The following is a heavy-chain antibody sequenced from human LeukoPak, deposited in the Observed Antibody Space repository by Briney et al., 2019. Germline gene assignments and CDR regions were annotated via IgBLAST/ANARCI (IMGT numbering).Heavy chain of an antibody. V-gene: IGHV1-2*02. CDR1: GYTFTGYY. CDR2: INPNSGGT. CDR3: ARGRAGIAAAGGDY. D-gene: IGHD6-13*01. J-gene: IGHJ4*02. Sequence: ASVKVSCKASGYTFTGYYMHWVRQAPGQGLEWMGWINPNSGGTNYAQKFQGRVTMTRDTSISTAYMELSRLRSDDTAVYYCARGRAGIAAAGGDYWGQGTLVTVSS.